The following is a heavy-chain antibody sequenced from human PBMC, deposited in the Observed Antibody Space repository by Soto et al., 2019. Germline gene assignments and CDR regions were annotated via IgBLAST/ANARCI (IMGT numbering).Heavy chain of an antibody. CDR3: AREGGAAAAIKNYGMDV. D-gene: IGHD6-13*01. J-gene: IGHJ6*02. CDR1: GYTFTSYG. V-gene: IGHV1-18*01. CDR2: ISAYNGNT. Sequence: ASVKVSCKASGYTFTSYGISWVRQTPGQGLEWMGWISAYNGNTNYAQKLQGRLTMTTDTSTSTAYMELRSLRPDDTAVYYCAREGGAAAAIKNYGMDVWGQGTTVTVSS.